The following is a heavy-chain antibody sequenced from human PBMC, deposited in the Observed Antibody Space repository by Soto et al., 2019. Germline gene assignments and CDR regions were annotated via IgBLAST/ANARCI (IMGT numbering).Heavy chain of an antibody. CDR3: ARHSRYSSSSYWFDP. Sequence: GESLKISCKGSGYSFTSYWIGWVRQMPGKGLEWMGIIYPGDSDTRYSPSFQGQVTISADKSISTAYLQWSSLKASDTAMYYCARHSRYSSSSYWFDPWGQGTLVTVSS. CDR1: GYSFTSYW. J-gene: IGHJ5*02. CDR2: IYPGDSDT. D-gene: IGHD6-6*01. V-gene: IGHV5-51*01.